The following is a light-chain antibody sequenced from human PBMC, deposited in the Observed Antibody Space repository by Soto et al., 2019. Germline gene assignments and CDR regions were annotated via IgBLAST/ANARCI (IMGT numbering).Light chain of an antibody. V-gene: IGLV2-8*01. CDR2: EVS. CDR1: SSDVGGYNY. Sequence: QSALTQPPSASGSPGQSVTIPCTGTSSDVGGYNYVSWYQQYPGKAPKLMIYEVSQRPSGVPDRFSGSKSGNTASLTVSGLQAEDEAHYYCFSYAGRNNYVFGTGTKV. J-gene: IGLJ1*01. CDR3: FSYAGRNNYV.